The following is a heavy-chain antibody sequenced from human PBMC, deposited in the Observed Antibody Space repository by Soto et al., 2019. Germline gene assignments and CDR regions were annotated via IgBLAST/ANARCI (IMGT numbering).Heavy chain of an antibody. V-gene: IGHV4-59*02. D-gene: IGHD3-3*02. CDR3: ASHVGSGYSDY. CDR1: GDSVIRYY. J-gene: IGHJ4*02. CDR2: IYSGGST. Sequence: KTSETLSLTCTVSGDSVIRYYWSWIRQPPGKGLEWIGYIYSGGSTDYNPSLKSRVTISVDMSKNQFSLKLTSVTAADTAVYYCASHVGSGYSDYWGPGTLVTVS.